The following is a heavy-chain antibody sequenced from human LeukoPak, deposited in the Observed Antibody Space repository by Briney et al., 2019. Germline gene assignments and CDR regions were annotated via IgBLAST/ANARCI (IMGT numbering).Heavy chain of an antibody. V-gene: IGHV4-61*02. CDR2: IYTGGST. CDR3: ASYSNYVSASSYYYYMDV. J-gene: IGHJ6*03. CDR1: GGSISSGSYY. D-gene: IGHD4-11*01. Sequence: IPSETLSLTCTVSGGSISSGSYYWSWIRQPAGKGLEWIGRIYTGGSTNYNPSLKSRVTISVDTSKNQFSLKLSSVTAADTAVYYCASYSNYVSASSYYYYMDVWGKGTTVTVSS.